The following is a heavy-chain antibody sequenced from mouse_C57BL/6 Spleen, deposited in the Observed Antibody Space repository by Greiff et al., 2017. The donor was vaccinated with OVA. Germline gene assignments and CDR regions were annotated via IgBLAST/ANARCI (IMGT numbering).Heavy chain of an antibody. V-gene: IGHV1-64*01. Sequence: QVQLQQPGAELVKPGASVKLSCKASGYTFTSYWMHWVKQRPGQGLEWIGMIHPNSGSTNYNEKFKSKATLTVDKSSSTAYMQLSSLTSEDSAVYYGARSEYFYGSSYGFLGYWGQGTTLTVSS. CDR3: ARSEYFYGSSYGFLGY. CDR1: GYTFTSYW. CDR2: IHPNSGST. J-gene: IGHJ2*01. D-gene: IGHD1-1*01.